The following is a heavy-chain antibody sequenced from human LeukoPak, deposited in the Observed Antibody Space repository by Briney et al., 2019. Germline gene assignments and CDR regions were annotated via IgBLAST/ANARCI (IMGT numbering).Heavy chain of an antibody. CDR3: ARGSLGATDY. CDR1: GFTFSSYS. Sequence: PGGSLRLSCAASGFTFSSYSMIWVRQAPGRGLEWVSSISSSSSYIFYADSVKGRFTISRDNSKNTLYLQMNSLRAEDTAVYYCARGSLGATDYWGQGTLVTVSS. CDR2: ISSSSSYI. D-gene: IGHD1-26*01. J-gene: IGHJ4*02. V-gene: IGHV3-21*01.